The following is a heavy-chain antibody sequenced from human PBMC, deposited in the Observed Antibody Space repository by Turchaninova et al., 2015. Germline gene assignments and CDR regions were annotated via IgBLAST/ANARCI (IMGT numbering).Heavy chain of an antibody. V-gene: IGHV1-18*04. CDR3: ARQDIVGATFGY. CDR2: ISAYNGNT. Sequence: QVQLVQSGAEVKTPGASVQVPCTASGYTFPSYGISCVRQAPGQGIEWMGWISAYNGNTNYAQKLQGRVTMTTDTSTSTAYMELRSLRSDDTAVYYCARQDIVGATFGYWGQGTLVTVSS. J-gene: IGHJ4*02. D-gene: IGHD1-26*01. CDR1: GYTFPSYG.